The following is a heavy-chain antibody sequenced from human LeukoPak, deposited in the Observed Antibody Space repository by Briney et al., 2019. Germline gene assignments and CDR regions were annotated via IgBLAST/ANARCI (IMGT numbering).Heavy chain of an antibody. D-gene: IGHD3-10*01. Sequence: RGSLRLSCVDSGFTLTNAWMSWFRQAPVKGLEWIGRIKSKTDGETTNYAEPVRGRFTISRDDSKSAVYLQMNSLKIEDTAVYYCTTDLGTYYHGSQRLIPIDYWGQGTLVTVSS. V-gene: IGHV3-15*01. J-gene: IGHJ4*02. CDR2: IKSKTDGETT. CDR1: GFTLTNAW. CDR3: TTDLGTYYHGSQRLIPIDY.